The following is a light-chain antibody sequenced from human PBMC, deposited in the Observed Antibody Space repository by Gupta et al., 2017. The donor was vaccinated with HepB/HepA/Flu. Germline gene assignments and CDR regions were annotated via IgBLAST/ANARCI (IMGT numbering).Light chain of an antibody. CDR3: QVWDNSSDQVV. CDR1: NIGTKN. V-gene: IGLV3-21*04. Sequence: SYVLTQPPSVSVAPGKTARITCGGDNIGTKNVHWYQQRPGQAPVLVIYFNSDRPSGIPERFSGSNSANTATLAISRVEAGDEADYYCQVWDNSSDQVVFGGGTKLTVL. J-gene: IGLJ2*01. CDR2: FNS.